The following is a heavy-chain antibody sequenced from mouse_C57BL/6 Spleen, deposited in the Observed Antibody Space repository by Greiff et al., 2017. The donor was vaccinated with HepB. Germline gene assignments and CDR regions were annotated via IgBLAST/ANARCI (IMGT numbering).Heavy chain of an antibody. CDR2: IYPGSGST. D-gene: IGHD2-4*01. V-gene: IGHV1-55*01. CDR1: GYTFTSYW. CDR3: ARWGYDYVDFDV. Sequence: QVQLQQPGAELVKPGASVKMSCKASGYTFTSYWITWVKQRPGQGLEWIGDIYPGSGSTNYNEKFKSKATLTVDTSSSTAYMQLSSLTSEDSAVYYCARWGYDYVDFDVWGTGTTVTVSS. J-gene: IGHJ1*03.